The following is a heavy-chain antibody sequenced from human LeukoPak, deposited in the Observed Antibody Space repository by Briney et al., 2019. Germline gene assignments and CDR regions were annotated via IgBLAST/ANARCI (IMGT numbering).Heavy chain of an antibody. D-gene: IGHD3-9*01. Sequence: GASVKVSCKASGDTFTSYGISWVRQAPGQGLEWMGWISAYNVNTNYAQKLQGRVTMTTDTSTSTAYMELRSLRSDDTDVYYCARYDILPGPNWFDPWGQGTLVTVSS. CDR2: ISAYNVNT. V-gene: IGHV1-18*04. J-gene: IGHJ5*02. CDR3: ARYDILPGPNWFDP. CDR1: GDTFTSYG.